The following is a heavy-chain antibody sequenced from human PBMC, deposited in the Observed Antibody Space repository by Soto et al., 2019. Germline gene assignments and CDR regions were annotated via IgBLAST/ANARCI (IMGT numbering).Heavy chain of an antibody. J-gene: IGHJ4*02. CDR1: GGSISSYY. CDR3: ARGMSRDRRARIAAAGTPFGH. D-gene: IGHD6-13*01. CDR2: IYYSGST. Sequence: PSETLSLTCTVSGGSISSYYWSWIRQPPGKGLEWIGYIYYSGSTNYNPSLKSRVTISVDTSKNQFSLKLSSVTAADTAVYYCARGMSRDRRARIAAAGTPFGHWGQGTLVTVSS. V-gene: IGHV4-59*01.